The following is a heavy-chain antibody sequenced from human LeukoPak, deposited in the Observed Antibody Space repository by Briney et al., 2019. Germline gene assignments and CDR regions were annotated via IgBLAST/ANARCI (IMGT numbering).Heavy chain of an antibody. Sequence: GASVKVSCKASGYTFTSYDINWVRQATGQGLEWMGWMNPNSGNTGYAQKFQGRVTMTRNTSISTAYMELSSLRSEDTAVYYCARGSRYDFWSGTMYWFDPWGQGTLVTVSP. J-gene: IGHJ5*02. CDR1: GYTFTSYD. D-gene: IGHD3-3*01. V-gene: IGHV1-8*01. CDR2: MNPNSGNT. CDR3: ARGSRYDFWSGTMYWFDP.